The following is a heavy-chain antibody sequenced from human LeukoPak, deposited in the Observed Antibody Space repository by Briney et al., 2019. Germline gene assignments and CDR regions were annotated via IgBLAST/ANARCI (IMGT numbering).Heavy chain of an antibody. CDR3: AREAGFNAFDI. Sequence: ASVKVSCKASGGTFCSYAISWVRQAPGQGLEWMGGIIPIFGTANYAQKFQGRVTITADESTSTAYMELSSLRSEDTAVYYCAREAGFNAFDIWGQGTMVTVSS. D-gene: IGHD3-3*01. V-gene: IGHV1-69*13. CDR2: IIPIFGTA. CDR1: GGTFCSYA. J-gene: IGHJ3*02.